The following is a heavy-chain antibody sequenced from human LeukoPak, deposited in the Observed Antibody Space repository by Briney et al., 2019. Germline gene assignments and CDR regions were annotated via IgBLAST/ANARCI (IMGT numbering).Heavy chain of an antibody. CDR2: IKGKTDGGTP. J-gene: IGHJ4*02. CDR1: GFTFNSFG. Sequence: GGSLRLSCAASGFTFNSFGMSWVRQAPGKGLEWVGRIKGKTDGGTPDYAAPVKGRFTISRDHSEDTLYLQMNSLKTEDTGVYYCILAAAGPAYWGQGALVTVSS. CDR3: ILAAAGPAY. D-gene: IGHD6-13*01. V-gene: IGHV3-15*01.